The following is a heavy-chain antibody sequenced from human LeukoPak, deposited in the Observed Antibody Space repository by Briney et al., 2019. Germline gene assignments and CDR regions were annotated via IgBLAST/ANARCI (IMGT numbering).Heavy chain of an antibody. V-gene: IGHV1-2*06. CDR1: GYTFTGYY. J-gene: IGHJ4*02. Sequence: ASVKVSCKASGYTFTGYYIHWVRQAPGQGLEWMGRINPNSDVTNYAQKFRGRVTMTRDTSISTAYMGLSSLRSDDTAVYYCAREGGFDYDSRGYLDYWGQGTLVTVFS. CDR3: AREGGFDYDSRGYLDY. CDR2: INPNSDVT. D-gene: IGHD3-22*01.